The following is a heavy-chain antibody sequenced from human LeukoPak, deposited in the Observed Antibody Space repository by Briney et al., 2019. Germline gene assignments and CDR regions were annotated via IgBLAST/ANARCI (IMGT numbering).Heavy chain of an antibody. CDR2: IKQDGSEK. J-gene: IGHJ4*02. D-gene: IGHD1-1*01. CDR3: ARGGSRHPSPEDY. Sequence: GGSLRLSCAASGFTFNSFWMSWVRQAPGKGLAWVANIKQDGSEKYFVDSVKGRFTISRDNAKNSLYLQMSSLRAEDTAVYYCARGGSRHPSPEDYWGRGTLVTVSS. V-gene: IGHV3-7*03. CDR1: GFTFNSFW.